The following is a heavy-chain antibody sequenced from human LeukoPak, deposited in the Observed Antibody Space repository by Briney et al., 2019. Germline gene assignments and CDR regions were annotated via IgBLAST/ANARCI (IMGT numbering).Heavy chain of an antibody. V-gene: IGHV3-30*18. CDR2: ISYDGSNK. J-gene: IGHJ4*02. Sequence: GGSLRLSCAASGFTFSSYGMHWVRQAPGKGLEWVAVISYDGSNKYYADSVKGRFTISRDNSKNTLYLQMNSLRAEDTAVYYCAKGPKPLEYYYDSSGLDYWGQGTLVTVSS. CDR3: AKGPKPLEYYYDSSGLDY. CDR1: GFTFSSYG. D-gene: IGHD3-22*01.